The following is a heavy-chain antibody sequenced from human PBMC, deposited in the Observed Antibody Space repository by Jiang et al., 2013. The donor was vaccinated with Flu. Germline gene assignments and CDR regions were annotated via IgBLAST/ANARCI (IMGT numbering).Heavy chain of an antibody. J-gene: IGHJ6*02. CDR1: GYTFTSYY. Sequence: GAEVKKPGASVKVSCKASGYTFTSYYMHWVRRAPGQGLEWMGIINPSGGSTSYAQKFQGRVTMTRDTSTSTAYMELRSLRSDDTAVYYCARGDYYYGMDVWGQGTTVTVSS. CDR3: ARGDYYYGMDV. CDR2: INPSGGST. V-gene: IGHV1-46*01.